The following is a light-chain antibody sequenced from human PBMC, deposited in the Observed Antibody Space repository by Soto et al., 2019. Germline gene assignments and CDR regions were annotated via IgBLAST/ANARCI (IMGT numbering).Light chain of an antibody. CDR2: GAS. Sequence: EIVMTQSPATLSVSPGERATLSCRASQSVSSNLAWYQQTPGQAPRLLIYGASTRATGIPARFSGSGSGTEFTLTISSLQSEDFAVYYCQQYNNWPEAFGQGTKAEIK. J-gene: IGKJ1*01. V-gene: IGKV3-15*01. CDR1: QSVSSN. CDR3: QQYNNWPEA.